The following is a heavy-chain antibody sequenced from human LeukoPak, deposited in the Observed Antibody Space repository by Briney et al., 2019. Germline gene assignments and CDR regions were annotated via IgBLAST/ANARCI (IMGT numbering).Heavy chain of an antibody. J-gene: IGHJ6*03. Sequence: GASVKVSCKASGYTFTSYYMHWVRQAPGRGLEWMGIINPNGGSTSYAQKFQGRVTMTRDMSTSTVYMELSSLRSEDTAVYYCAGGGIAAAGTGYYYYYMDVWGKGTTVTVSS. CDR3: AGGGIAAAGTGYYYYYMDV. V-gene: IGHV1-46*01. D-gene: IGHD6-13*01. CDR2: INPNGGST. CDR1: GYTFTSYY.